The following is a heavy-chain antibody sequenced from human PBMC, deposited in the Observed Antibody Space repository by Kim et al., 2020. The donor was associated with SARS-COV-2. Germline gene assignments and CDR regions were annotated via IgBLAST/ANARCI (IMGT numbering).Heavy chain of an antibody. CDR3: TTAGGDIVVVPAAKV. J-gene: IGHJ4*02. CDR2: IKSKTDGGTT. Sequence: GGSLRLSCAASGFTFSNAWMSWVRQAPGKGLEWVGRIKSKTDGGTTDYAAPVKGRFTISRDDSKNTLYLQMNSLKTEDTAVYYCTTAGGDIVVVPAAKVWSQGTLVTVSS. D-gene: IGHD2-2*01. CDR1: GFTFSNAW. V-gene: IGHV3-15*01.